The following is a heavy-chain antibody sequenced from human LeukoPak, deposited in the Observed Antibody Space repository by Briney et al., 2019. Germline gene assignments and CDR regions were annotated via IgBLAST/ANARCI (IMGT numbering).Heavy chain of an antibody. D-gene: IGHD2-2*01. CDR1: GGSISSGGYY. J-gene: IGHJ6*03. Sequence: SETLSLTCTVSGGSISSGGYYWSWIRQPPGKGLEWIGYIYHSGSTYYNPSLKSRVTISVDRSKNQFSLKLSSVTAADTAVYYCARVLPAAKYYYYYYMDVWGKGTTVTVSS. CDR2: IYHSGST. V-gene: IGHV4-30-2*01. CDR3: ARVLPAAKYYYYYYMDV.